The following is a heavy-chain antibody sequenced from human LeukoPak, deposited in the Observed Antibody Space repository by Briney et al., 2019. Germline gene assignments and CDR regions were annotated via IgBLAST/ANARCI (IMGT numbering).Heavy chain of an antibody. CDR3: AKDSFMVRGVPDY. CDR2: ISGSGGST. D-gene: IGHD3-10*01. Sequence: GGSLRLSCAASGFTFSSYAMSWVRQAPGKGLEWVSAISGSGGSTYYADSVKGRFTISRDNSKNTLYLQMNSLRAEDTVVYYCAKDSFMVRGVPDYWGQGTLVTVSS. CDR1: GFTFSSYA. J-gene: IGHJ4*02. V-gene: IGHV3-23*01.